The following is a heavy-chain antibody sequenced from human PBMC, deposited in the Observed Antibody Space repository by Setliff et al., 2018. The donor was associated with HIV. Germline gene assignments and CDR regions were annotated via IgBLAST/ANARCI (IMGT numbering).Heavy chain of an antibody. CDR1: GASISSSSHH. V-gene: IGHV4-39*01. J-gene: IGHJ3*01. CDR3: ARWESAQKAFNP. D-gene: IGHD1-26*01. Sequence: SETLSLTCTVSGASISSSSHHWAWIRQPPGKGLEYIGNIYYTGSTHHNPSLESRVATSVDTSKNQFSLRLSSLSAADTAVYYCARWESAQKAFNPWGHGTMVTVSS. CDR2: IYYTGST.